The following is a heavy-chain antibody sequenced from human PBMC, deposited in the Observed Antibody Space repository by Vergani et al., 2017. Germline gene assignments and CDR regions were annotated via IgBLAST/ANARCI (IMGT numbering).Heavy chain of an antibody. D-gene: IGHD5-24*01. J-gene: IGHJ4*02. CDR2: INHSGST. Sequence: QVQLQQWGAGLLKPSETLSLTCAVYGGSFSGYYWSWIRQPPGKGLEWIGEINHSGSTNYNPSLKSRVTISVDTSKNQFSLKLSSVTAADTAVYYCARGGDGYNYNYWGQGTLVTVSS. V-gene: IGHV4-34*01. CDR1: GGSFSGYY. CDR3: ARGGDGYNYNY.